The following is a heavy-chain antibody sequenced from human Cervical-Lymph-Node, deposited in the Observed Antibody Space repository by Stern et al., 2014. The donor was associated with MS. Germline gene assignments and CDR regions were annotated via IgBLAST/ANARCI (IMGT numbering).Heavy chain of an antibody. V-gene: IGHV1-69*09. CDR3: ARSWLQFSDFFYGMDV. CDR2: ISPMVGIT. CDR1: GDTFNSYT. D-gene: IGHD5-24*01. Sequence: QVQLVESGAEVKKPGSSVKVSCKASGDTFNSYTINWVRQAPGQGLEWMGRISPMVGITDYAQKFQGRVTIAADKSTSIAYMELSSLRSEDTAVYYCARSWLQFSDFFYGMDVWGQGTTVTVSS. J-gene: IGHJ6*02.